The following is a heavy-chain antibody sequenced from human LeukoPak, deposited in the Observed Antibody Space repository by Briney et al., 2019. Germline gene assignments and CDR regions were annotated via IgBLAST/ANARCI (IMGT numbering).Heavy chain of an antibody. J-gene: IGHJ4*02. D-gene: IGHD2-15*01. Sequence: GGSLRLSCAASGFTLSSCGMHWVRQAPGKGLEWVAVISYDGSNQYYADSVKGRFTISRDNSKNTLYLQMNSLRVEDTAVYYCARWVATASDIDYWGQGTLVTVSS. CDR2: ISYDGSNQ. CDR1: GFTLSSCG. CDR3: ARWVATASDIDY. V-gene: IGHV3-30*03.